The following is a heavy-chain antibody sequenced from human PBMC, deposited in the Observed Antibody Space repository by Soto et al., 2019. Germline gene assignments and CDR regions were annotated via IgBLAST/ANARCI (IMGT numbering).Heavy chain of an antibody. J-gene: IGHJ4*02. Sequence: GGSLRLSCAASGFTVSSNYMSWVRQAPGKGLEWVSVIYSGGSTYYADSVKGRFTISRDNSKNTLYLQMNSLRAEDTAVYYCARDRLMKWHFDYWGQGTLVTVSS. CDR3: ARDRLMKWHFDY. D-gene: IGHD5-12*01. CDR2: IYSGGST. CDR1: GFTVSSNY. V-gene: IGHV3-66*01.